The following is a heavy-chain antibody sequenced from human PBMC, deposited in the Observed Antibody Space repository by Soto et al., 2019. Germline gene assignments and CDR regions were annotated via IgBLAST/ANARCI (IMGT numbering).Heavy chain of an antibody. J-gene: IGHJ4*02. CDR3: AKDRDIWTGYSTD. CDR1: GFTFSSYA. CDR2: ISGSGGST. V-gene: IGHV3-23*01. D-gene: IGHD3-9*01. Sequence: EVQLLESGGGLVQPGGSLRLSCAASGFTFSSYAMTWVRQAPGKGLEWVSAISGSGGSTYYADSVKGRFTISRDNSKNTLYLQMNSLRAEDTAVYYCAKDRDIWTGYSTDWGQGTLVTVSS.